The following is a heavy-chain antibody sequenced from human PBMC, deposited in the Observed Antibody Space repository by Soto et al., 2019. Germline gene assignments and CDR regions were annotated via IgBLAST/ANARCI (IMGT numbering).Heavy chain of an antibody. CDR2: INHSGST. V-gene: IGHV4-34*01. Sequence: SETLSLTCAVYGVSFSGYYWSWIRQPPGKGLEWIGEINHSGSTNYNPSLKSRVTISVDTSKNQFSLKLSSVTAADTAVYYCARGQLGIAVAGPKFDYWGQGTLVTVSS. D-gene: IGHD6-19*01. CDR1: GVSFSGYY. J-gene: IGHJ4*02. CDR3: ARGQLGIAVAGPKFDY.